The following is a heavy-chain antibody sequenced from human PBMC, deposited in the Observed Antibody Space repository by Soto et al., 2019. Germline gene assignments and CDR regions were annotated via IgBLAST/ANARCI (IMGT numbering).Heavy chain of an antibody. V-gene: IGHV4-4*07. CDR3: ARDYYGSGSYYSH. Sequence: DTLSLTCTVSGGSISSYYWSWIRQPAGKGLEWIGRIYTSGSTNYNPSLKSRVTMSVDTSKNQFSLKLSSVTAADTAVYYCARDYYGSGSYYSHWGQGTLVTVSS. D-gene: IGHD3-10*01. CDR2: IYTSGST. J-gene: IGHJ4*02. CDR1: GGSISSYY.